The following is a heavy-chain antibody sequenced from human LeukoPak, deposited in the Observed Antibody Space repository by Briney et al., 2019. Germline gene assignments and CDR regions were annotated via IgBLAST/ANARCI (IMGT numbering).Heavy chain of an antibody. CDR3: ARGKGDTGGSFDY. Sequence: PGGFLRLSCAASGFTFSNYAMSWVRQAPGKGLEWVSAISGRCGGTYYADSVKGRFTISRDNSKNTLYLQMNSLRAEDTAVYYCARGKGDTGGSFDYWGQGTLVTVSS. CDR1: GFTFSNYA. D-gene: IGHD3-16*01. V-gene: IGHV3-23*01. J-gene: IGHJ4*02. CDR2: ISGRCGGT.